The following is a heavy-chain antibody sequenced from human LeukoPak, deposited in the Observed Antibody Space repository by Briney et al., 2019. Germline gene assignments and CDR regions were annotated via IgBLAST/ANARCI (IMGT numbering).Heavy chain of an antibody. J-gene: IGHJ4*02. D-gene: IGHD1-26*01. Sequence: GGSLRLSCAASGFTVSSNYMSWVRQAPGKGLEWVSVIYSGGSTYYADSVKGRFTISRDNAKNSLYLQMNSLRAEDTALYYCATYSGAHHKTFDDWGQGTLVTVSS. V-gene: IGHV3-53*01. CDR2: IYSGGST. CDR3: ATYSGAHHKTFDD. CDR1: GFTVSSNY.